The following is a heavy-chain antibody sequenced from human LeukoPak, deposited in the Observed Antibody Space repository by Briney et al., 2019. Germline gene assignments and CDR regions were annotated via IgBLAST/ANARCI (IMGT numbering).Heavy chain of an antibody. CDR2: ISSSSSYI. V-gene: IGHV3-21*01. CDR1: GFTFSSYS. CDR3: ARVYSGSYPYYFDY. Sequence: GGSLRLSCAASGFTFSSYSMNWVRQAPGKGLEWVSSISSSSSYIYYADSVKGRFTISRDNAKNSLYLQMNSLRAEDTAVYYCARVYSGSYPYYFDYWGQGTLVTVSS. D-gene: IGHD1-26*01. J-gene: IGHJ4*02.